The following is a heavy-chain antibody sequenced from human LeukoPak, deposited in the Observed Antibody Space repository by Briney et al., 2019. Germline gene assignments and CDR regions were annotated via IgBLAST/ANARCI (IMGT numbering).Heavy chain of an antibody. D-gene: IGHD1-26*01. Sequence: GRSLRLSCAASGFTFSSYGMHWVRQAPGKGLEWVAVIWYDGSNKYYADSVKGRFTISRDNSKNTLYLQMNSLRAEDTAVYYCAADSRVVGQRLPAFDIWGQGTMVTVSS. CDR1: GFTFSSYG. J-gene: IGHJ3*02. CDR2: IWYDGSNK. CDR3: AADSRVVGQRLPAFDI. V-gene: IGHV3-33*01.